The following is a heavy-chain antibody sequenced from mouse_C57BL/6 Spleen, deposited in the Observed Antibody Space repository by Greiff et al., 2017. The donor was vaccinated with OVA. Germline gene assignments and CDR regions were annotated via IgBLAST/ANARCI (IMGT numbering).Heavy chain of an antibody. J-gene: IGHJ3*01. CDR3: AGGSTPY. Sequence: VKLQESGAELARPGASVKLSFKASGYTFTSYGISWVKQRTGQGLEWIGEIYPRSGNTYYNEKFKGKATLTADKSSSTAYMELRSLTSEDSAVYFCAGGSTPYGGQGTLVTVSA. V-gene: IGHV1-81*01. CDR2: IYPRSGNT. D-gene: IGHD1-1*01. CDR1: GYTFTSYG.